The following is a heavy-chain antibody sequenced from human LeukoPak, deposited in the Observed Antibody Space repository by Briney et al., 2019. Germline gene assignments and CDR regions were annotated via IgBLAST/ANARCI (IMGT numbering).Heavy chain of an antibody. D-gene: IGHD3-3*01. Sequence: SETLSLTCTVSGGSISSGDYYWSWIRQPPGKGLEWIGYIYYSGSTYYNPSLKSRVTISVDTSKNQFSLKLSSVTAADTAVYYCASHFYDFWSGIGPYYYYMDVWGKGTTVTVSS. CDR2: IYYSGST. CDR3: ASHFYDFWSGIGPYYYYMDV. CDR1: GGSISSGDYY. J-gene: IGHJ6*03. V-gene: IGHV4-30-4*08.